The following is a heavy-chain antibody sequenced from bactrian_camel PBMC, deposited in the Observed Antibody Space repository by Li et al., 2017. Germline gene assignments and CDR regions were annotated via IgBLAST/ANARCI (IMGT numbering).Heavy chain of an antibody. CDR3: AASRLGSTINWRHERRWGY. D-gene: IGHD4*01. CDR1: GYTESTNS. CDR2: IYSAGVTT. J-gene: IGHJ4*01. V-gene: IGHV3S40*01. Sequence: VQLVESGGGSVQAGGSLRLSCAFSGYTESTNSMAWFRQAPGKEREAVAAIYSAGVTTHYADSVKGRFIISQEGNTVYLEMNNLKPEDTAMYYCAASRLGSTINWRHERRWGYWGQGTQVTVS.